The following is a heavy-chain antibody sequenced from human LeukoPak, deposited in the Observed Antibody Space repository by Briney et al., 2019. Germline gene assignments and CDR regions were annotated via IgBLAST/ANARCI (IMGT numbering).Heavy chain of an antibody. CDR2: IYPGDSDT. J-gene: IGHJ3*02. CDR1: GYSFTNYW. D-gene: IGHD5/OR15-5a*01. Sequence: GESLMISCKVSGYSFTNYWIALVRPMPGKSLEWKGIIYPGDSDTRYSPSFQGQVTISADKSISTAKLQWSSLKASDTAIYYCARRFYDGSGIAFDIWGQGTMVTVSS. V-gene: IGHV5-51*01. CDR3: ARRFYDGSGIAFDI.